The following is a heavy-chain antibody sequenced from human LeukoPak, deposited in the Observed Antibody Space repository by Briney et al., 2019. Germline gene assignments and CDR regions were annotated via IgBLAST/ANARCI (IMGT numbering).Heavy chain of an antibody. D-gene: IGHD1-26*01. CDR3: ARELKVGATRGYFDY. J-gene: IGHJ4*02. Sequence: ASVKVSCKASGYTFTSYYMHWVRQAPGQRLEWMGWINAGNGNTKYSQEFQGRVTITRDTSASTAYMELSSLRSEDMAVYYCARELKVGATRGYFDYWGQGTLVTVSS. V-gene: IGHV1-3*03. CDR1: GYTFTSYY. CDR2: INAGNGNT.